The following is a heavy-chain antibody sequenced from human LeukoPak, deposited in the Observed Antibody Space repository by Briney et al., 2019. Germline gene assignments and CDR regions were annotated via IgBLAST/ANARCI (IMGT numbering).Heavy chain of an antibody. D-gene: IGHD1-26*01. J-gene: IGHJ6*02. CDR2: IYYSGST. CDR1: GGSISSYY. Sequence: SETLSLTCTVSGGSISSYYWSWIRQPPGKGLEWIGYIYYSGSTNYNPSLKSRVTISVDTSKNQFSLKLSSVTAADTAVYYCARLMGATPPFYYYYGMDVWGQGTTVTVSS. V-gene: IGHV4-59*01. CDR3: ARLMGATPPFYYYYGMDV.